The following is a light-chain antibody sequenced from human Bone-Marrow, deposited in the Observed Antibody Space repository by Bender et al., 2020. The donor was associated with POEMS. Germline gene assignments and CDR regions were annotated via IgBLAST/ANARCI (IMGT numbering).Light chain of an antibody. CDR1: SSAVGGYNY. Sequence: QSALTQPASVSGSPGQSITISCTGTSSAVGGYNYVSWYQQHPGKGPKLMIYEVSYRPSGVSNRFSGSKSGNTASLTISGLQAEDEADYYCSSYTSGSTPVVFGGGTKLTVL. J-gene: IGLJ2*01. CDR3: SSYTSGSTPVV. CDR2: EVS. V-gene: IGLV2-14*01.